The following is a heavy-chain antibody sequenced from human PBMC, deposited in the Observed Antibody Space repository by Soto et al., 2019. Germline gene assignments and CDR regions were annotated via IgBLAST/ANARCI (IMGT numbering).Heavy chain of an antibody. CDR3: ARDRRRSAFDI. CDR2: IYYGGST. CDR1: GFTVSSNY. V-gene: IGHV3-53*01. J-gene: IGHJ3*02. Sequence: GGSLRLSCAASGFTVSSNYMNWVRQAPGKGLEWVSVIYYGGSTYYADSVKGRFTISRDNSKNTLYLQMNSLRVEDTAVYYCARDRRRSAFDIWGQGTMVTVSS.